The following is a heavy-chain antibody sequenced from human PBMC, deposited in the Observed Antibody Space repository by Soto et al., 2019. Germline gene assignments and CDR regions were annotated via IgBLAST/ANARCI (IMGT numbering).Heavy chain of an antibody. CDR3: ARRYGRYLDY. Sequence: SETLSLTCTVSGGSISSYYWSWIRQPPGKGLEWIGYIYYSGSTNYNPSLKSRVTISVDTSKNQFSLKLSSVTAADTAVYHCARRYGRYLDYWGQGTLVTVSS. J-gene: IGHJ4*02. D-gene: IGHD4-17*01. V-gene: IGHV4-59*08. CDR2: IYYSGST. CDR1: GGSISSYY.